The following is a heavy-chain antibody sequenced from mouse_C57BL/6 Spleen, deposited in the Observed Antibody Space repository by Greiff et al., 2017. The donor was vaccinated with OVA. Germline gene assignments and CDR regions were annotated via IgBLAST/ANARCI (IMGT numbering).Heavy chain of an antibody. J-gene: IGHJ2*01. CDR1: GYTFTDYY. CDR2: INPNNGGT. V-gene: IGHV1-26*01. CDR3: ARNPPNYYGSSPYFDY. D-gene: IGHD1-1*01. Sequence: VQLQQSGPELVKPGASVKISCKASGYTFTDYYMNWVKQSHGKSLEWIGDINPNNGGTSYNQKFKGKATLTVDKSSSTAYMELRSLTSEDSAVYYCARNPPNYYGSSPYFDYWGQGTTLTVSS.